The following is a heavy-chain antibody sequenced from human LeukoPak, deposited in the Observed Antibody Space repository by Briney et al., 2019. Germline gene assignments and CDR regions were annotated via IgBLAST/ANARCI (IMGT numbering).Heavy chain of an antibody. CDR1: GFIFDDYA. CDR2: ISWNSGKI. D-gene: IGHD3-10*01. J-gene: IGHJ3*02. V-gene: IGHV3-9*01. CDR3: ARGGSLTMVRGVVIPRAFDI. Sequence: GGSLRLSCAASGFIFDDYAFHWVRQPPGKGLEWVSGISWNSGKIGYADSVKGRFTISRDTAKSSLYLQMNSLRAEDTAVYYCARGGSLTMVRGVVIPRAFDIWGQGTRVTVSS.